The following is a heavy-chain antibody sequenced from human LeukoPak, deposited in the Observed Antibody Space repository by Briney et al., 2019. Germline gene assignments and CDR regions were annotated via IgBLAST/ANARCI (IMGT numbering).Heavy chain of an antibody. CDR1: GLTFSSYR. J-gene: IGHJ4*02. V-gene: IGHV3-21*01. Sequence: GGSLRPSCAASGLTFSSYRMNRVRQAPGKGLEWVSSISSSGNYIYYADSVKGRFTISRDNAKNSLYLQMNSLRAEDTAVYYCARSGGGMDDYWGQGTLVTVSS. D-gene: IGHD3-16*01. CDR2: ISSSGNYI. CDR3: ARSGGGMDDY.